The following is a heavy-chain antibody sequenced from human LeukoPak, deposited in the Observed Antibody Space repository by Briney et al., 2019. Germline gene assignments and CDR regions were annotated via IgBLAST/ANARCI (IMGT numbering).Heavy chain of an antibody. CDR3: AKISWVLRYFDWKHPGYYFDY. CDR2: ISGSGGST. D-gene: IGHD3-9*01. J-gene: IGHJ4*02. Sequence: PGGSLRLSCAASGFTFSSYAMSWVRQAPGKGLEWVSAISGSGGSTYYADSVKGRFTVSRDNSKNTLYLQMNSLRAEDTAVYYCAKISWVLRYFDWKHPGYYFDYWGQGTLVTVSS. V-gene: IGHV3-23*01. CDR1: GFTFSSYA.